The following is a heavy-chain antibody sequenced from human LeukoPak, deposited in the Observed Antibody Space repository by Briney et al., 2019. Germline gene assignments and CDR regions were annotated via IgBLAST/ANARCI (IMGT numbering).Heavy chain of an antibody. J-gene: IGHJ5*02. V-gene: IGHV4-59*01. CDR2: IYYSGST. CDR3: ARAQNEGYCSGGSCDAWFDP. D-gene: IGHD2-15*01. CDR1: GGSISSYY. Sequence: KPSETLSLTCTVSGGSISSYYWSWIRQPPGKGLEWIGYIYYSGSTNCNPSLKSRVTISVDTSKNQFSLKLSSVTAADTAVYYCARAQNEGYCSGGSCDAWFDPWGQGTLVTVSS.